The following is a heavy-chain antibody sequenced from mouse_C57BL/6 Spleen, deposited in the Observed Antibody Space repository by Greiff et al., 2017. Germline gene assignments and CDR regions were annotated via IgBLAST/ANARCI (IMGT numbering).Heavy chain of an antibody. CDR2: IDPSDSYT. Sequence: QVQLKQPGAELVKPGASVKLSCKASGYTFTSYWMQWVKQRPGQGLEWIGEIDPSDSYTNYNQKFKSKATLTVDKPSSTAYMQLSSLTSEDSAVXCCARMGYYEYVGFAYWGQGTLVTVAA. J-gene: IGHJ3*01. CDR1: GYTFTSYW. D-gene: IGHD2-4*01. V-gene: IGHV1-50*01. CDR3: ARMGYYEYVGFAY.